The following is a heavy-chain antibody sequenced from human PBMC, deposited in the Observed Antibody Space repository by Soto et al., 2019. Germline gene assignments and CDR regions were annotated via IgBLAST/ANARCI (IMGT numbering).Heavy chain of an antibody. V-gene: IGHV1-69*13. D-gene: IGHD3-10*01. Sequence: SVKVSFKASGGTFNNHVFNWVRQAPGQGLEWVGGIFPIFGRTNHAQKFQGRVTISADESTRTIYLELSSLRSDDTAVYYCARDLEFRDVNISHPDYWGQGTLVTVSS. CDR1: GGTFNNHV. CDR3: ARDLEFRDVNISHPDY. J-gene: IGHJ4*02. CDR2: IFPIFGRT.